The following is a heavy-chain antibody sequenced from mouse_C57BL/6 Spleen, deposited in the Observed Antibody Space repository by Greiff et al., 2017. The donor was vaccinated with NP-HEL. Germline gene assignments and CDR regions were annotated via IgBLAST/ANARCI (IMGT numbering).Heavy chain of an antibody. D-gene: IGHD1-1*01. CDR3: AGGSSYLYYAMDY. CDR1: GYAFSSSW. Sequence: QVQLQQSGPELVKPGASVKISCKASGYAFSSSWMNWVKQRPGKGLEWIGRIYPGDGDTNYNGKFKGKATLTADKSSSTAYMQLSSLTSEDSAVYFCAGGSSYLYYAMDYWGQGTSVTVSS. J-gene: IGHJ4*01. CDR2: IYPGDGDT. V-gene: IGHV1-82*01.